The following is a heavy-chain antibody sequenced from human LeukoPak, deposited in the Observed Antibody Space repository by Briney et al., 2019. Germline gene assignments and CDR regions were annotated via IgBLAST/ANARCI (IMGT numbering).Heavy chain of an antibody. CDR3: AKAVSGGERPYGMDV. D-gene: IGHD2-15*01. Sequence: PGGSLRLSCAASGFTFSNFAMSWVRQPPGKGLEWVSAISGSGGSTYYADSVKGRFTISRDNSKNTLYLQMNSLRAEDTAVYYCAKAVSGGERPYGMDVWGQGTTVTVSS. J-gene: IGHJ6*02. V-gene: IGHV3-23*01. CDR2: ISGSGGST. CDR1: GFTFSNFA.